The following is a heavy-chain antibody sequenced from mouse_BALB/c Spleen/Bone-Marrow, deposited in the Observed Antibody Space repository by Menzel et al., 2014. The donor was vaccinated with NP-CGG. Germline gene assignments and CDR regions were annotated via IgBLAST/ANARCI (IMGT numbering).Heavy chain of an antibody. CDR2: ISSGGSYT. J-gene: IGHJ4*01. CDR3: ARLTPDYAMDY. D-gene: IGHD1-3*01. CDR1: GFTFSNYG. Sequence: EVKLVESGGDLVKPGGSLKLSCAASGFTFSNYGMSWVRQTPDKRLGWVATISSGGSYTYFPDSVKGRFTISRDNAKNTLYLQKNSLKSEDAAMYYCARLTPDYAMDYWGQGTSVTVSS. V-gene: IGHV5-6*01.